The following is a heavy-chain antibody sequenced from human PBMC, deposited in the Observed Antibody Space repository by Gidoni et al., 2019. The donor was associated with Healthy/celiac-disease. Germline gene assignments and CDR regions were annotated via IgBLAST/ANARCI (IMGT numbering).Heavy chain of an antibody. CDR3: AIFPSRDVGAFDI. CDR1: GFTFDDYA. Sequence: EVQLVESGRGLVQPGRSLRLSCAAPGFTFDDYAMHWVRQAPGKGLEWVSGISWNSGSIGYADSVKGRFTISRDNAKNSLYLQMNSLRAEDTALYYCAIFPSRDVGAFDIWGQGTMVTVSS. J-gene: IGHJ3*02. V-gene: IGHV3-9*01. D-gene: IGHD1-26*01. CDR2: ISWNSGSI.